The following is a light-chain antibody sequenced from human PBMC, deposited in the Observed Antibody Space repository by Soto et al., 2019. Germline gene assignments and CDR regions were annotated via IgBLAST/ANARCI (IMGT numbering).Light chain of an antibody. J-gene: IGKJ4*01. Sequence: EIVLTQSPATLSVSPGERATLSCRASQSVSIYLAWYQQKPGQAPRLLIFDASNRATGIPARFSGSGSGTDFTLTISSLEPEDFAVYYCQQRSNWPLTFGGGTKVEIK. CDR3: QQRSNWPLT. CDR1: QSVSIY. V-gene: IGKV3-11*01. CDR2: DAS.